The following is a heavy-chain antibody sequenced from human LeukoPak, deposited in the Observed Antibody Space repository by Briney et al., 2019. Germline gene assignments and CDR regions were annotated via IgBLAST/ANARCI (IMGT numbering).Heavy chain of an antibody. CDR2: IYYSGST. D-gene: IGHD3-10*01. J-gene: IGHJ6*02. V-gene: IGHV4-30-4*01. CDR3: ASEYGSGSPYYYYGMDV. Sequence: SETLSLTCTVSGGSISSGEYYWSWIRQPPGKGLEWIGYIYYSGSTYYNPSLKSRVTISVDTSKNQFSLKLSSVTAADTAVYYCASEYGSGSPYYYYGMDVWGQGTTVTVSS. CDR1: GGSISSGEYY.